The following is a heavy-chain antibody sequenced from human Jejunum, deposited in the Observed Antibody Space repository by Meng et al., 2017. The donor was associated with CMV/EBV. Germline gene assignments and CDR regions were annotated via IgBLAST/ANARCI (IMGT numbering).Heavy chain of an antibody. CDR2: DNSGGAI. Sequence: SGFTVSSPDMTWVRQTPGKGLQWVSIDNSGGAIYYADSVKGRFTISRDNAKNTLYLQMNGLRAEDTALYYCAKLRSGPRSPLDSWGQGTLVTVSS. J-gene: IGHJ4*02. CDR3: AKLRSGPRSPLDS. V-gene: IGHV3-53*01. D-gene: IGHD1-1*01. CDR1: GFTVSSPD.